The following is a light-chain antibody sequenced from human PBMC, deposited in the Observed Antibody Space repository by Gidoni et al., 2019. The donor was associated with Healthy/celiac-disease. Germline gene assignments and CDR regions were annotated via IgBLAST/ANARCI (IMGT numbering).Light chain of an antibody. CDR2: EVS. J-gene: IGLJ3*02. Sequence: QSALTQPAFVSGAPGQPITISCTGTSSDVGGYNYVSWYQQHPGKSPKLMIYEVSNRPSGVSNRFSGSKSGNTASLTISGLQAEDEADYYCSSYTSSSTPRVFGGGTKLTVL. CDR1: SSDVGGYNY. CDR3: SSYTSSSTPRV. V-gene: IGLV2-14*01.